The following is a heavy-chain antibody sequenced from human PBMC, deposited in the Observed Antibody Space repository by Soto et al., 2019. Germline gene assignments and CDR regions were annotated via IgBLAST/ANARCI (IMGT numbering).Heavy chain of an antibody. CDR2: ISYDGSNK. CDR1: GFTFSSYA. D-gene: IGHD3-22*01. J-gene: IGHJ4*02. V-gene: IGHV3-30-3*01. CDR3: AREGGYYDSSGYYSYYFDY. Sequence: PGGSLRLSCAASGFTFSSYAMHWVRQAPGKGLEWVAVISYDGSNKYYADSVKGRFTISRDNSKNTLYLQMNSLRAEDTAVYYCAREGGYYDSSGYYSYYFDYWGQGTLVTVSS.